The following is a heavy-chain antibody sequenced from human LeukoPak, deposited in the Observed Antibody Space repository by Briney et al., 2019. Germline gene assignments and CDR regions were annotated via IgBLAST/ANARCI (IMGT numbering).Heavy chain of an antibody. D-gene: IGHD6-13*01. V-gene: IGHV1-8*01. CDR3: ARGDIAAAGMDFDY. CDR1: GYTFTSYD. J-gene: IGHJ4*02. Sequence: AASVKVSCKASGYTFTSYDINWVRQATGQGLEWMGWMNPNSGNTGYAQKFQGRVTMTRNTPISTAYMELSSLRSEDTAVYYCARGDIAAAGMDFDYWGQGTLVTVSS. CDR2: MNPNSGNT.